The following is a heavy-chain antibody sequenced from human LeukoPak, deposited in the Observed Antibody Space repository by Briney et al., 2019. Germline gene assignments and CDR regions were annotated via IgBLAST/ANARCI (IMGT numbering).Heavy chain of an antibody. J-gene: IGHJ4*02. CDR3: ARLRAAPAFFDH. D-gene: IGHD6-25*01. CDR2: VNTNNGDT. V-gene: IGHV1-18*01. Sequence: ASVKVSCKASDYTFTSYGIAWVRQAPGQGLEWVGWVNTNNGDTNYAQEIQGRVTMTTDTSTTTAYMELRNLRSDDTAVYFCARLRAAPAFFDHWGQGTLVTVSS. CDR1: DYTFTSYG.